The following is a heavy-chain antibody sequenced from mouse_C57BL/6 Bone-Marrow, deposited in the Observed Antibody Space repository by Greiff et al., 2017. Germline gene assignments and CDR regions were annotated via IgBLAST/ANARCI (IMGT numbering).Heavy chain of an antibody. V-gene: IGHV1-81*01. CDR2: IYPRSGNT. Sequence: QVQLQQSGAELARPGASVKLSCKASGYTFTSYGISWVKQRTGQGLEWIGEIYPRSGNTYYNEKFKGKATLTADKSSSTAYLELRSQTSEDSAVYFCARTTMVTTSYWYFDVWGTGTTVTVSS. CDR1: GYTFTSYG. D-gene: IGHD2-2*01. J-gene: IGHJ1*03. CDR3: ARTTMVTTSYWYFDV.